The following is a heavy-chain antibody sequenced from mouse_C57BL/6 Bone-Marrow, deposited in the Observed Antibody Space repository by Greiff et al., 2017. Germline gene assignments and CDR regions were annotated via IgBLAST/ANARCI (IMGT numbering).Heavy chain of an antibody. CDR2: IHPNSGST. CDR1: GYTFTSYW. V-gene: IGHV1-64*01. D-gene: IGHD1-1*01. J-gene: IGHJ3*01. Sequence: VQLQQPGAELVKPGASVKLSCKASGYTFTSYWMHWVKQRPGQGLEWIGMIHPNSGSTNYNEKFKSKATLTVDKSSSTAYMQLSSLTSEDSAVYYGAKDSYYYGSSHFAYWGQGTLVTVSA. CDR3: AKDSYYYGSSHFAY.